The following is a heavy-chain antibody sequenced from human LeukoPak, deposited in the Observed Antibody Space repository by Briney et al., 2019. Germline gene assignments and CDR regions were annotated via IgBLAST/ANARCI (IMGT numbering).Heavy chain of an antibody. Sequence: ASVKVSCKASGYNFIGHYMHWVRQAPGQGLERMGWINPNSGGTKYSQKFQGRVTMTRDTSISTAYMELSRLRSDDTATYYCTSLYDVLTGHYRFDYWGQGTLVTVSS. CDR2: INPNSGGT. J-gene: IGHJ4*02. CDR3: TSLYDVLTGHYRFDY. D-gene: IGHD3-9*01. V-gene: IGHV1-2*02. CDR1: GYNFIGHY.